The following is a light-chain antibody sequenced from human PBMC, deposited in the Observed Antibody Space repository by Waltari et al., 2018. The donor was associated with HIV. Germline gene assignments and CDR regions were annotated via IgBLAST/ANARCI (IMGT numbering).Light chain of an antibody. CDR3: NSYTSTTTRWL. V-gene: IGLV2-14*03. Sequence: QSALTQPASVSGSPGQSIILSCTGTSSDVGGYNYVSWYQQHQGKAPKLIIFDVGNRPSGVSNRFSGSKSGNTASLTISGLQTEDEADYYCNSYTSTTTRWLFGGGTRLTVL. J-gene: IGLJ3*02. CDR1: SSDVGGYNY. CDR2: DVG.